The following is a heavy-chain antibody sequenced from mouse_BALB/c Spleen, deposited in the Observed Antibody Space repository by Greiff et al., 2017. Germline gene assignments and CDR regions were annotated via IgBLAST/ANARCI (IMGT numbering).Heavy chain of an antibody. CDR2: ISYSGST. CDR1: GYSITSDYA. CDR3: ARDWFAY. J-gene: IGHJ3*01. Sequence: ESGPGLVKPSQSLSLTCTVTGYSITSDYAWNWIRQFPGNKLEWMGYISYSGSTSYNPSLKSRISITRDTSKNQFFLQLNSVTTEDTATYYCARDWFAYWGQGTLVTVSA. V-gene: IGHV3-2*02.